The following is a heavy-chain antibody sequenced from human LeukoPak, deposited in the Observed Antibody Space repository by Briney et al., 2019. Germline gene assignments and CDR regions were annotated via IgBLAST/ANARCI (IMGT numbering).Heavy chain of an antibody. CDR2: ICYSGST. J-gene: IGHJ6*03. CDR1: GGSISGYY. CDR3: ARVYYDSSGYYYPTYYYYYMDV. D-gene: IGHD3-22*01. Sequence: KPSETLSLTCTVSGGSISGYYWSWIRQPPGKGLEWIGYICYSGSTNYNPSLKSRVTISVDTSKNQFSLKLSSVTAADTAVYYCARVYYDSSGYYYPTYYYYYMDVWGKGTTVTVSS. V-gene: IGHV4-59*01.